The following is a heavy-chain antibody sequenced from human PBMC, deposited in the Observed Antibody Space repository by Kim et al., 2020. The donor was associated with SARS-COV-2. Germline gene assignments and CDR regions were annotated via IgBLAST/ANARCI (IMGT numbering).Heavy chain of an antibody. CDR1: GYTFTSYA. J-gene: IGHJ4*02. Sequence: ASVKVSCKASGYTFTSYAMNLVRQAPGQGLEGMGWINTNTGNPTYAQGFTGRFVFSLDTSVRTAYLQISSLKAEDTTVYYCAGDPLLWFGELPDYFDYWGQGTLVTVSS. V-gene: IGHV7-4-1*02. CDR3: AGDPLLWFGELPDYFDY. CDR2: INTNTGNP. D-gene: IGHD3-10*01.